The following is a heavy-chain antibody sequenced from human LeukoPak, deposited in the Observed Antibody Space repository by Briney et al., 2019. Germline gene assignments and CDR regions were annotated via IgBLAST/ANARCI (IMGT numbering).Heavy chain of an antibody. CDR3: AKDRRGTVVRGPIMQTRDYYFEY. V-gene: IGHV3-48*03. D-gene: IGHD3-10*01. CDR2: ISSSGSTI. CDR1: GFTFSSYE. Sequence: GGSLRLSCAASGFTFSSYEMNWVRQAPGKGLEWVSYISSSGSTIYYADSVKGRFTISRDNSKNTLYLQMNSLRAEDTAVYYCAKDRRGTVVRGPIMQTRDYYFEYWGQGTLVTVSS. J-gene: IGHJ4*02.